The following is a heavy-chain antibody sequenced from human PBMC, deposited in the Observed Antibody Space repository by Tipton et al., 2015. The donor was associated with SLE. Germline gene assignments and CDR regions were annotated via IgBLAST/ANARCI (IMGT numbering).Heavy chain of an antibody. J-gene: IGHJ4*02. CDR1: GGTFSSYT. CDR3: AREAGSGGEGFDY. V-gene: IGHV1-46*03. CDR2: INPSGGST. Sequence: QSGAEVKKPGSSVKVSCKASGGTFSSYTINWVRQAPGQGLEWMGIINPSGGSTSYAQKFQGRVTMTRDTSTSTVYMELSSLRSEDTAVYYCAREAGSGGEGFDYWGQGTLVTVSS. D-gene: IGHD3-16*01.